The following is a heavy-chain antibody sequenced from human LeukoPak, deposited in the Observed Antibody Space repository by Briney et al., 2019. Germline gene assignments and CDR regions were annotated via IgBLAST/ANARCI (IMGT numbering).Heavy chain of an antibody. CDR2: ISAYNGNT. J-gene: IGHJ4*02. V-gene: IGHV1-18*01. Sequence: GASVKVSCKASGYTFNSYGISWVRQAPGQGLEGIGWISAYNGNTNYAQKPQGKVTGTTDTSTSTAYMEMRSLRSDDTAVYYCARGAPMAAEGFPPDYWGQGTLVTVSS. CDR1: GYTFNSYG. CDR3: ARGAPMAAEGFPPDY. D-gene: IGHD6-25*01.